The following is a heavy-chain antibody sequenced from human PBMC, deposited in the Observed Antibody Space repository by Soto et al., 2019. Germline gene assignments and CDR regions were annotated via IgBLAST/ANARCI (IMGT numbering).Heavy chain of an antibody. V-gene: IGHV1-69*13. D-gene: IGHD6-6*01. Sequence: ASVKVSCKASGGTFSSYAISWVRQAPGQGLEWMGGIIPIFGTANYAQKFQGRVTITADESTSTAYMELSSLRSEDTAVYYCARDGIAARKGSFDYWGQGTLVTVSS. J-gene: IGHJ4*02. CDR1: GGTFSSYA. CDR3: ARDGIAARKGSFDY. CDR2: IIPIFGTA.